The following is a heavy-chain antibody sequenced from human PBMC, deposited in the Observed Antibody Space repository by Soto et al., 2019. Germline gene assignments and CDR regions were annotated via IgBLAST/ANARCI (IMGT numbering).Heavy chain of an antibody. V-gene: IGHV1-58*01. CDR2: IVVASGYS. Sequence: LVQSGPDVKKPGTSVKVSCKTSGFTFGSSAVQWVRQVRGQRLEWIGWIVVASGYSNVAQKFQDRVSLTRDLSTTTAFMELSSLTSEDTAMYYCAADVIGVAGDFDHWGQRTLVSVSS. J-gene: IGHJ4*02. CDR1: GFTFGSSA. CDR3: AADVIGVAGDFDH. D-gene: IGHD2-8*02.